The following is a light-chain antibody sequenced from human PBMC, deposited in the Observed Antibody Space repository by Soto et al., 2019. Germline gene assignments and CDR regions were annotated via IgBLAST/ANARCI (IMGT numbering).Light chain of an antibody. Sequence: PGERATLSCRASQSISSSYLAWYQQKPGQAPGLLIYGASRRATGIPDRFIGSGSGTDFTLTISRLEPEDFAVYYCHQRSNWPPTFGGGTKVEIK. V-gene: IGKV3D-20*02. CDR2: GAS. J-gene: IGKJ4*01. CDR3: HQRSNWPPT. CDR1: QSISSSY.